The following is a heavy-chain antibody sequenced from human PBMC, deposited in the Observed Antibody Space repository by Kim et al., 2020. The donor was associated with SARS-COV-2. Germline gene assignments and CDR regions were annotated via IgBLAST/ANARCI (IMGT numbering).Heavy chain of an antibody. V-gene: IGHV3-23*01. D-gene: IGHD5-18*01. CDR2: ISGSGAGT. Sequence: GGSLRLSCAASGFTFSSYAMTWVRQAPGKGLEWVSDISGSGAGTYYADSVKGRFTISRDNSKNTVSLQMNRLRVEDTAAYYCAKGEGYRHGYSFDYWGQGTLVPVSS. CDR1: GFTFSSYA. J-gene: IGHJ4*02. CDR3: AKGEGYRHGYSFDY.